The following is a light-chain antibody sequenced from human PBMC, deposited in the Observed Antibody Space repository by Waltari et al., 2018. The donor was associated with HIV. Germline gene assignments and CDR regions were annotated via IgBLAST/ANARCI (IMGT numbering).Light chain of an antibody. CDR1: SPNIGSNT. CDR2: TNN. J-gene: IGLJ2*01. Sequence: QSVLTQPPSASGTPGQRVTISCSGSSPNIGSNTLNWYQQLPGTAPKLLIYTNNQRPSGVPDRFSGSKSGTSASLAISGLQSEDEADYYCAVWGDSLNGPVFGGGTKLTVL. V-gene: IGLV1-44*01. CDR3: AVWGDSLNGPV.